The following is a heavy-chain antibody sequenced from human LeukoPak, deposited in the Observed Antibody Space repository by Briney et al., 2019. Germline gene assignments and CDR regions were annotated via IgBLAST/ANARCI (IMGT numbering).Heavy chain of an antibody. Sequence: SETLSLTCTVSGGSVSIYYWSWIRQPPGKGLEWIGHIYDSDTTNYNPSLKSRVTISLDTSKNQLSLKLNSVSAADTAVYYCARAGSVVSYFGYWGQGTLVTVSS. CDR1: GGSVSIYY. CDR2: IYDSDTT. V-gene: IGHV4-59*02. D-gene: IGHD3-22*01. J-gene: IGHJ4*02. CDR3: ARAGSVVSYFGY.